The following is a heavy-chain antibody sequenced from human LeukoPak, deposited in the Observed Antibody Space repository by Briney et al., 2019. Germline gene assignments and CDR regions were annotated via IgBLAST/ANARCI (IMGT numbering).Heavy chain of an antibody. CDR3: ARSGNYYDTSGLLH. CDR2: ISSSSITL. Sequence: GGSLRLSCAASGLTFSTYSMIWVRQAPGKGLEWVSYISSSSITLKYADSVRGRFTISRDNARNSLYLQMNSLRDEDTALYYCARSGNYYDTSGLLHWGQGALVIVSS. CDR1: GLTFSTYS. D-gene: IGHD3-22*01. J-gene: IGHJ4*02. V-gene: IGHV3-48*02.